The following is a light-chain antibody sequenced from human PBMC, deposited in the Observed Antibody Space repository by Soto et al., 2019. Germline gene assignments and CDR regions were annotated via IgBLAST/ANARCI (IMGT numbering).Light chain of an antibody. V-gene: IGKV1-9*01. Sequence: DIQLTQSPAFLSASVGGRVSITCRASQDIGSYLAWYQQKSGKAPKLLIHTASTLQTGVPFRFSGSGSGTEFTLTISSLQPGDFATYYCQHLHSYPLSFGGGTEVEIK. J-gene: IGKJ4*01. CDR2: TAS. CDR3: QHLHSYPLS. CDR1: QDIGSY.